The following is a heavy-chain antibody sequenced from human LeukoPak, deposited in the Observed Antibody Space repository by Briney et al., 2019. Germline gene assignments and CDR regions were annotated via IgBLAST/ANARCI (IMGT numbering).Heavy chain of an antibody. Sequence: GGSLRLSCAASGFTFSSYEMNWVRQAPGKGLEWVSYISNSGGPIYYADSVKGRFTHSRDNPKNSLYPQMNTLRAEDTAVYYCARVARDYIFLSDSIETFYFDYWGQGTLVTVSS. J-gene: IGHJ4*02. CDR1: GFTFSSYE. D-gene: IGHD3-3*01. CDR2: ISNSGGPI. CDR3: ARVARDYIFLSDSIETFYFDY. V-gene: IGHV3-48*03.